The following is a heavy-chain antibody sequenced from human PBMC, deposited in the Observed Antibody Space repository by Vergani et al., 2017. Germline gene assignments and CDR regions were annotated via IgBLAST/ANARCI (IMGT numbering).Heavy chain of an antibody. D-gene: IGHD2-2*01. V-gene: IGHV3-21*04. CDR1: GFTFSSYS. J-gene: IGHJ4*02. CDR2: ISSSSSYI. Sequence: EVQLVESGGGLVKPGGSLRLSCAASGFTFSSYSMNWVRQAPGKGLEWVSSISSSSSYIYYADSVKGRFTISRDNAKNTLYLQMNSLRAEDTALYYCAKGLLSVVVPASFDYWGQGTLVTVSS. CDR3: AKGLLSVVVPASFDY.